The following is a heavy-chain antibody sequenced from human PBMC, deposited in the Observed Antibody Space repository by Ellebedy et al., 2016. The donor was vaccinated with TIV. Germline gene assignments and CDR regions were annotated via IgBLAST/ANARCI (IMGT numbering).Heavy chain of an antibody. D-gene: IGHD1-1*01. CDR1: GFAFDSYA. CDR2: IVVSGDVT. J-gene: IGHJ4*01. CDR3: ANRGNGEM. V-gene: IGHV3-23*01. Sequence: PGGSLRLSCAASGFAFDSYAMNWVRQAPGKGLEWVSAIVVSGDVTYYADSVKGRFTISRDNSKNTLYLHMDSLRVEDTAVYYCANRGNGEMWGQGTLVTVSS.